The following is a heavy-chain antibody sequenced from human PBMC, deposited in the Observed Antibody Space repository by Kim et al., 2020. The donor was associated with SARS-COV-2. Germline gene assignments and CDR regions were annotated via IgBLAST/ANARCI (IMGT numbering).Heavy chain of an antibody. J-gene: IGHJ5*02. CDR3: ARTHNAGGVTTTPPSNAFWYDP. Sequence: SGPTLVNPTQTLTLTCSFSGFSLTTRGMCVSWIRQPPGKALEWLARIDWDNDKYYRKSLKTRPTISKDTSKNQVVLTMTNVDPVDTATYYCARTHNAGGVTTTPPSNAFWYDPMDQGTLVTASS. V-gene: IGHV2-70*11. D-gene: IGHD5-12*01. CDR1: GFSLTTRGMC. CDR2: IDWDNDK.